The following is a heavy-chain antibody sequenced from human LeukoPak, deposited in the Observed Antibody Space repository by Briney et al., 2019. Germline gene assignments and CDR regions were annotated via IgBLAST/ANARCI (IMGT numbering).Heavy chain of an antibody. CDR1: LDTFSIYA. CDR3: ARDRHIVVVTASYYFDY. J-gene: IGHJ4*02. CDR2: IIPILGIA. Sequence: ASVKVSCKASLDTFSIYAVSWVRPAPGQGLEWMGSIIPILGIANYAQKFQGRVTITADKSTSTAYLELSRLRSEDTAVYYCARDRHIVVVTASYYFDYWGQGTLVTVSS. V-gene: IGHV1-69*04. D-gene: IGHD2-21*02.